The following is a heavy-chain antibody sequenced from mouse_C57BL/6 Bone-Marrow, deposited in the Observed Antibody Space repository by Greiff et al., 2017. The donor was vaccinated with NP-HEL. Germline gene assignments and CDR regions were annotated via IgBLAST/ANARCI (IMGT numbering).Heavy chain of an antibody. V-gene: IGHV5-17*01. CDR3: ARENDYGSSYPYWYFEV. CDR1: GFTFSDYG. D-gene: IGHD1-1*01. CDR2: ISSGRSTI. Sequence: EVKLVESGGGLVKPGGSLKLSCAASGFTFSDYGMHWVRQAPEKGLEWVAYISSGRSTIYSADTVKGRFTISRDNAKNTLFLQRTSLRSEDTAMYYCARENDYGSSYPYWYFEVWGTGTTVTVSS. J-gene: IGHJ1*03.